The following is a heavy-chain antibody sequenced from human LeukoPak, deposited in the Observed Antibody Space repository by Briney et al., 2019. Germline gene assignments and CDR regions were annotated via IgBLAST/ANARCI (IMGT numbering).Heavy chain of an antibody. V-gene: IGHV4-34*01. CDR2: INHSGST. CDR1: GGSFSGYY. Sequence: SETLSLTCAVYGGSFSGYYWSWIRQPPGKGLEWIGEINHSGSTNYNPSLKSRVTISVDTSKNQFSLKLSSVTAADTAVYYCARDSTVTTEYCFDYWGQGTLVTVSS. CDR3: ARDSTVTTEYCFDY. D-gene: IGHD4-17*01. J-gene: IGHJ4*02.